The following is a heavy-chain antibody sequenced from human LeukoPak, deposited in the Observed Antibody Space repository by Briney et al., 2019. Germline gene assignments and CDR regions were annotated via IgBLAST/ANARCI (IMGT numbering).Heavy chain of an antibody. J-gene: IGHJ3*02. CDR1: GYSFTSYW. CDR3: ASRYSSSWGPRDAFDI. V-gene: IGHV5-51*01. CDR2: IYPGDSDT. Sequence: GESLKISCKGSGYSFTSYWIGWVRQMPGKSLEWMGIIYPGDSDTRYSPSFQGQVTISADKSISTAYLQWSSLKASDTAMYYCASRYSSSWGPRDAFDIWGQGTMVTVSS. D-gene: IGHD6-13*01.